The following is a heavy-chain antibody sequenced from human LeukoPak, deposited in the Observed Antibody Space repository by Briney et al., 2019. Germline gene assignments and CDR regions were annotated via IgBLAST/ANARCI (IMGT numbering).Heavy chain of an antibody. J-gene: IGHJ4*02. CDR1: GGSFSGYY. CDR3: ARQMRNEISFDY. CDR2: IYYSGST. V-gene: IGHV4-59*08. D-gene: IGHD1-1*01. Sequence: SETLSLTCAVYGGSFSGYYWSWIRQPPGKGLEWIGHIYYSGSTKYNPSLKSRVTISVDTSKNQLSLKLSSVTAADTAVYYCARQMRNEISFDYWGQGTLVTVSS.